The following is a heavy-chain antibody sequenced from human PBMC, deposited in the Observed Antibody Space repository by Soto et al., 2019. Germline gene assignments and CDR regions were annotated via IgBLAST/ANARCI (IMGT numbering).Heavy chain of an antibody. CDR3: ARNSVQLWRKNNWSDH. J-gene: IGHJ5*02. CDR1: GGSFSGYY. D-gene: IGHD5-18*01. V-gene: IGHV4-34*01. Sequence: NPSETLSLTCAVYGGSFSGYYWSWIRQPPGKGLEWIGEINHSGSTNYNPSLKSRVTISVDTSKNQFSLKLSSVTAADTAVYYCARNSVQLWRKNNWSDHWGEGTLVIVSS. CDR2: INHSGST.